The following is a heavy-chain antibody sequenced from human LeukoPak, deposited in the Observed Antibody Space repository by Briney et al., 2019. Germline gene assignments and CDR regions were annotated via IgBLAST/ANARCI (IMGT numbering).Heavy chain of an antibody. J-gene: IGHJ3*02. CDR2: ISAYNGNT. V-gene: IGHV1-18*01. CDR3: ARARGIAARPDFAFDI. D-gene: IGHD6-6*01. Sequence: ASVKVSCKSSGFTFTSYGFSWVRQAPGQGLEWMGWISAYNGNTNYAENFQGRSTMTTDTSTSTAYMDLRSLRADDTAVYYCARARGIAARPDFAFDIWGQGTMVTVSS. CDR1: GFTFTSYG.